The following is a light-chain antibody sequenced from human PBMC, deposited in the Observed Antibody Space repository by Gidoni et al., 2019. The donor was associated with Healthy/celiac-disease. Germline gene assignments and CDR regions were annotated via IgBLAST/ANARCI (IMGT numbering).Light chain of an antibody. V-gene: IGKV2-28*01. CDR1: QRLLHSNGYNY. CDR2: LVS. J-gene: IGKJ2*01. Sequence: DIVMTQSPLSLPVTPGDPASISSRSSQRLLHSNGYNYLAWYRQKPGQSPQLLIYLVSNRASGVPDRLSGSGSGTDFTLKISRVEAEDVGVYYCMQALQTPGTFGQGTKLEIK. CDR3: MQALQTPGT.